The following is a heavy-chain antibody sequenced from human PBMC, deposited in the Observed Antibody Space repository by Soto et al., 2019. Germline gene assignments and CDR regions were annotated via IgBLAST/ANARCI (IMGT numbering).Heavy chain of an antibody. Sequence: ASVKVSCKASGYTFTSYAMHWVRQAPGQRLEWMGWINAGNGNTKYSQKFQGRVTITRDTSASTAYMELSSLRSEDTAVYYCARGTTYYDFWSGSFPDFDYWGQGTLVTVSS. CDR1: GYTFTSYA. D-gene: IGHD3-3*01. CDR2: INAGNGNT. J-gene: IGHJ4*02. V-gene: IGHV1-3*01. CDR3: ARGTTYYDFWSGSFPDFDY.